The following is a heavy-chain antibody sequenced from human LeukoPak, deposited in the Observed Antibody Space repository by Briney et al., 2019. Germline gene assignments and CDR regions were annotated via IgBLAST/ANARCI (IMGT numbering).Heavy chain of an antibody. CDR1: GYTFTGYY. Sequence: ASVKVSCKASGYTFTGYYMHWVRQAPGQGLEWMGWINPNSGGTNYAQKFQGRVTMTRDTSISTAYMELSRLRSDDTAVYYCARFKVAVGANDYWGQGTLVTVSS. V-gene: IGHV1-2*02. CDR3: ARFKVAVGANDY. CDR2: INPNSGGT. D-gene: IGHD1-26*01. J-gene: IGHJ4*02.